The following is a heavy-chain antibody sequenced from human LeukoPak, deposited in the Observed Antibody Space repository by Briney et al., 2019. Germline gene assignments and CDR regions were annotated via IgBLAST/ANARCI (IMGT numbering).Heavy chain of an antibody. CDR2: ISTSSSYI. CDR3: ARVVDTAMVLYGAFDI. CDR1: GFTFSSYS. D-gene: IGHD5-18*01. Sequence: GGSLRLSCAASGFTFSSYSMNWVRQAPGKGLEWVSFISTSSSYIHYADSVKGRFTISRDNAKKPLYLEMNSLRAEDTAVYYCARVVDTAMVLYGAFDIWGQGTMVTVSS. J-gene: IGHJ3*02. V-gene: IGHV3-21*01.